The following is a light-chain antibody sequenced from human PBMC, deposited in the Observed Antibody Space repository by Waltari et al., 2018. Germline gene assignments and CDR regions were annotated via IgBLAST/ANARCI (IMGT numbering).Light chain of an antibody. J-gene: IGLJ2*01. V-gene: IGLV2-14*03. CDR1: NRDVYAYNY. Sequence: QSALTQPASVSGPPGQSIPISCTGTNRDVYAYNYVPWSQQHPGQAPKLMIYDGTSRPSGVSNRFSGSKSGNTASLTISGLQAEDEADYYCSSYTSSSTPLVFGGGTKLTVL. CDR2: DGT. CDR3: SSYTSSSTPLV.